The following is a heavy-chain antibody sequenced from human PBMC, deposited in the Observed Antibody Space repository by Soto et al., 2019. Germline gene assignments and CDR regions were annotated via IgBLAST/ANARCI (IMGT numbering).Heavy chain of an antibody. J-gene: IGHJ3*02. V-gene: IGHV4-34*01. CDR2: INHRGST. D-gene: IGHD2-2*01. CDR1: NGSFSVYY. CDR3: ARDSTRRGACDI. Sequence: QVQLQQWGAGLLKPSETLSLTCAGYNGSFSVYYWNWICQATGKGLECIWEINHRGSTNYNPSLKSRVTISVDTSKDQFSLQLSSVTAVDTDVYYCARDSTRRGACDIWGQGTMVSVSS.